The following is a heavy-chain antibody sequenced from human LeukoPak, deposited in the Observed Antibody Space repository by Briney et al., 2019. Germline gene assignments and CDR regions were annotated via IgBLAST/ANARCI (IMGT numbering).Heavy chain of an antibody. CDR1: GFSFNTYA. V-gene: IGHV3-23*01. CDR3: AKAAGSSGYFSRDAFDI. Sequence: GRSLRLSCAASGFSFNTYAMHWVRQAPGRGLEWVSAISFSGSTYYADSVKGRFTISRDNSKNTLYLQMDSLRAEDTAVYYCAKAAGSSGYFSRDAFDIWGQGTMVTVSS. CDR2: ISFSGST. J-gene: IGHJ3*02. D-gene: IGHD6-19*01.